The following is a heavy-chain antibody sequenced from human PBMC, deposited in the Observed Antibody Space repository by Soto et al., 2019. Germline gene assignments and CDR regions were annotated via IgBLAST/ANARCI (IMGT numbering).Heavy chain of an antibody. J-gene: IGHJ4*02. CDR3: ARGWYCSGGSCYYFDY. V-gene: IGHV1-46*01. Sequence: ASVKVSCKASGYTFTSYYMHWVRQAPGQGLEWMGIINPSGGSTSYAQKFQGRVTMTRDTSTSTAYMELSSLRSEDTAVYYCARGWYCSGGSCYYFDYWGQGTLVTVSS. D-gene: IGHD2-15*01. CDR1: GYTFTSYY. CDR2: INPSGGST.